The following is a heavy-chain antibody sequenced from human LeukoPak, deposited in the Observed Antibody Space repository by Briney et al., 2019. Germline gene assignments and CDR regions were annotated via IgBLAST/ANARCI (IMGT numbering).Heavy chain of an antibody. V-gene: IGHV4-30-2*01. D-gene: IGHD2-15*01. CDR1: GGSISSGGYS. J-gene: IGHJ4*02. CDR2: IYHSGST. Sequence: PSQTLSLTCAVSGGSISSGGYSWSWIRQPPGKGLEWIGYIYHSGSTYYNPPLKSRVTISVDRSKNQFSLKLSSVTAADTAVYYCASIAANGYYFDYWGQGTLVTVSS. CDR3: ASIAANGYYFDY.